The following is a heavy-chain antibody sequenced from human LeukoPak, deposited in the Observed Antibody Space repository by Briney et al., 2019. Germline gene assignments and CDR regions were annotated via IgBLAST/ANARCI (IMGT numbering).Heavy chain of an antibody. V-gene: IGHV3-23*01. D-gene: IGHD4-17*01. Sequence: GGSLRLSCAASKFTFSSYAMSWVRQAPGKGLEWVSAISGSGGSTYYADSVKGRFTISRDNSKNTLYLQMNSLRAEDTAVYYCAKDPLFSFTVTTFDYYYGMDVWGQGTTVTVSS. CDR1: KFTFSSYA. J-gene: IGHJ6*02. CDR2: ISGSGGST. CDR3: AKDPLFSFTVTTFDYYYGMDV.